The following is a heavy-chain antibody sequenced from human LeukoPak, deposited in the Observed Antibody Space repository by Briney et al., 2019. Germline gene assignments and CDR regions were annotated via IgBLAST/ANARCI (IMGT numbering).Heavy chain of an antibody. J-gene: IGHJ4*02. D-gene: IGHD5-24*01. CDR1: GGSISSGSYY. Sequence: SQTLSLTCTVSGGSISSGSYYWSWIRQPAGKGLEWIGRIYTSGSTNYNPSLKSRVTISVDTSKNQFSLKLSSVTAADTAVYYCARGGRSWLQLRYTFDYWGQGTLVTVSS. CDR3: ARGGRSWLQLRYTFDY. V-gene: IGHV4-61*02. CDR2: IYTSGST.